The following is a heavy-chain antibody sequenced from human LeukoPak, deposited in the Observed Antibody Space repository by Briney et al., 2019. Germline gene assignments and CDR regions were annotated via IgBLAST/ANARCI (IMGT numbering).Heavy chain of an antibody. CDR1: GGTFSSYA. Sequence: ASVKVSCKASGGTFSSYAISWVRQAPGQGLEWMGGIIPIFGTANYAQKFQGRVTITADESTSTAYMGLSSLRSEDTAVYYCASSGYCSSTSCYIFDYWGQGTLVTVSS. J-gene: IGHJ4*02. CDR3: ASSGYCSSTSCYIFDY. CDR2: IIPIFGTA. V-gene: IGHV1-69*01. D-gene: IGHD2-2*02.